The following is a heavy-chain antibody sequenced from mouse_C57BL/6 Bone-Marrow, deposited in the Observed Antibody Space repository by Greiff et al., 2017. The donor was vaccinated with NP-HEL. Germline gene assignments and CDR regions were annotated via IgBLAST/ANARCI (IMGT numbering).Heavy chain of an antibody. CDR3: ARDPPDY. CDR1: GYSFTSYY. J-gene: IGHJ2*01. V-gene: IGHV1-66*01. Sequence: QVHVKQSGPELVKPGASVKISCKASGYSFTSYYIHWVKQRPGQGLEWIGWIYPGSGNTKYNEKFKGKATLTADTSSSTAYMQLSSLTSEDSAVYYCARDPPDYWGQGTTLTVSS. CDR2: IYPGSGNT.